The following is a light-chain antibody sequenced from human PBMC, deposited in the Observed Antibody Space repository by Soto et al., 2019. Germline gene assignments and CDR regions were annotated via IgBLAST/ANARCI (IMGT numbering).Light chain of an antibody. Sequence: EIVLTLSPGTLSLSEGERATLSCRASQSVSSDLAWYQHKPGQAPRLLIYGASNRATGIPDRFSGSGSGTDFTLTISRLEPEDFAVYYCQQYGSSGTFGQGTRLEIK. J-gene: IGKJ5*01. CDR3: QQYGSSGT. CDR2: GAS. V-gene: IGKV3-20*01. CDR1: QSVSSD.